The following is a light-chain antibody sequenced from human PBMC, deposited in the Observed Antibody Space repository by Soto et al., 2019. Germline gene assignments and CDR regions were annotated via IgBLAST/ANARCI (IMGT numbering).Light chain of an antibody. CDR2: GND. CDR1: SSNIGGNI. Sequence: QPVLTQPPSASGTPGQRVTISCSGSSSNIGGNIVNWYQQLPGTAPKLLIFGNDHRPSWVPDRFSGSKSGTSASLAISGLQYEDEANYYCAAWDDSLNGVVFGGGTKLTVL. J-gene: IGLJ2*01. V-gene: IGLV1-44*01. CDR3: AAWDDSLNGVV.